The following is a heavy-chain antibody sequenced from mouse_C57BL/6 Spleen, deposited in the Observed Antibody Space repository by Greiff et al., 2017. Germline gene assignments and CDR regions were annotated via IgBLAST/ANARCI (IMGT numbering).Heavy chain of an antibody. Sequence: QVQLQPPGPELVKPGASVKLSCQASGYTFTSSWMHWVKQRPGQGLEWIGNINPSNGGTNYNEKFTSKATLTVDKSSSTAYMQLSSLTSEDSAVYYCARGLRSYWYFDVWGTGTTVTVSS. D-gene: IGHD1-1*01. CDR1: GYTFTSSW. J-gene: IGHJ1*03. CDR3: ARGLRSYWYFDV. CDR2: INPSNGGT. V-gene: IGHV1-53*01.